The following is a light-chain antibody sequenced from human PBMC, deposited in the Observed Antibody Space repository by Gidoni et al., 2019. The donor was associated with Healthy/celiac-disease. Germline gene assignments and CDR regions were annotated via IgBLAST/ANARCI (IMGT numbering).Light chain of an antibody. CDR3: NSRDSSGNHLV. V-gene: IGLV3-19*01. CDR1: ILGSYY. Sequence: SSELTQDPAVSVALGQTVRITCQGDILGSYYASLYQQKPGQAPVLVIYGKNNRPSGIPDRFSGSSSGNTASLTITGAQAEDEADYYCNSRDSSGNHLVFGGGTKLTVL. CDR2: GKN. J-gene: IGLJ2*01.